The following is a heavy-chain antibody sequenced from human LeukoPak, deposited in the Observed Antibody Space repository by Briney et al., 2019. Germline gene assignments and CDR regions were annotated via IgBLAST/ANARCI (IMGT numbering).Heavy chain of an antibody. CDR2: IYYSGST. CDR1: GGSISSYY. D-gene: IGHD6-19*01. J-gene: IGHJ4*02. CDR3: AKANRGRYSSGWYFDY. V-gene: IGHV4-59*12. Sequence: SETLSLTCTVSGGSISSYYWSWIRQPPGKGLEWIGYIYYSGSTYYNPSLKSRVTISVDTSKNQFSLKLSSVTAADTAVYYCAKANRGRYSSGWYFDYWGQGTLVTVSS.